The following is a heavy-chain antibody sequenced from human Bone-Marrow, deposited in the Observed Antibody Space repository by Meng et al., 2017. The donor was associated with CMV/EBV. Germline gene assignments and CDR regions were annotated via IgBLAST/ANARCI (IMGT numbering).Heavy chain of an antibody. CDR1: GFTFSSYA. V-gene: IGHV3-30*04. J-gene: IGHJ4*02. CDR3: ARVAPQELGSGVCYFDY. Sequence: GGSLRLSCAASGFTFSSYAMHWVRQAPGKGLEWVAVISYDGSNKYYADSVKGRFTISRDNSKNTLYLQMNSLRAEDTAVYYCARVAPQELGSGVCYFDYWGQGTLVTVSS. CDR2: ISYDGSNK. D-gene: IGHD7-27*01.